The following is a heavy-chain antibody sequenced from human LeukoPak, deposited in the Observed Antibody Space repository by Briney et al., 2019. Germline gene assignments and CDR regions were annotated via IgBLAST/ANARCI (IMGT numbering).Heavy chain of an antibody. J-gene: IGHJ4*02. CDR1: GFTFSSYG. V-gene: IGHV3-23*01. CDR2: ISGSGGST. Sequence: GGSLRLSCAASGFTFSSYGMSWVRQAPGKGLEWVSAISGSGGSTYYADSVKGRFTISRDNSKNTLYLQMNSLRAEDTAVYYCANNLRYFDWLLRPHWGQGTLVTVSS. D-gene: IGHD3-9*01. CDR3: ANNLRYFDWLLRPH.